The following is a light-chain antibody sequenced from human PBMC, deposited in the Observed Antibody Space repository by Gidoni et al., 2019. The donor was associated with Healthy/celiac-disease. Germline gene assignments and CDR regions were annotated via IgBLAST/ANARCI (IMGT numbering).Light chain of an antibody. J-gene: IGKJ5*01. Sequence: EIVLTQSPATLSLSPGESATLSCRASQSVSSYVAWYQQKPGQAPRLLIYDASNRATGIPARFSGSGSGTDFTLTISSLEPEDFAVYYFQQRSNWFITFGQGTRLEIK. V-gene: IGKV3-11*01. CDR3: QQRSNWFIT. CDR2: DAS. CDR1: QSVSSY.